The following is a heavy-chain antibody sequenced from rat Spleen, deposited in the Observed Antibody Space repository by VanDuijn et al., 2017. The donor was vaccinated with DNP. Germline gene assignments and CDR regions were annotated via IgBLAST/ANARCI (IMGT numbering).Heavy chain of an antibody. CDR3: TGKGFDY. Sequence: EVKLEESGGGLVQPGMSVKLSCTTSGFTFTDYWMEWVRQAPGKGLEWVAEIRHKANNYATYYAKSVKGRFTISRDDSKSIVSLQMNSIRSEDTGIYYCTGKGFDYWGQGTMVTVSS. CDR1: GFTFTDYW. J-gene: IGHJ2*01. CDR2: IRHKANNYAT. D-gene: IGHD5-1*01. V-gene: IGHV6-21*01.